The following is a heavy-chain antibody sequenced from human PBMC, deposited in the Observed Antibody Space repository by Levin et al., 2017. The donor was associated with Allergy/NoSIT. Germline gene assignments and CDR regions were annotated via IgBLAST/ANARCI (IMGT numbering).Heavy chain of an antibody. J-gene: IGHJ4*02. D-gene: IGHD3-3*01. CDR2: ISGSGGST. CDR3: SIFGVVSHFDY. Sequence: GESLKISCAASGFTFSSYAMSWVRQAPGKGLEWVSAISGSGGSTYYADSVKGRFTISRDNSKNTLYLQMNSLRAEDTAVYYCSIFGVVSHFDYWGQGTLVTVSS. CDR1: GFTFSSYA. V-gene: IGHV3-23*01.